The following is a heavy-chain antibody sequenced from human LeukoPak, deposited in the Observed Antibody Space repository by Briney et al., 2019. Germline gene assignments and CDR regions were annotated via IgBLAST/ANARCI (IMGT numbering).Heavy chain of an antibody. CDR1: GGSISSYY. Sequence: SETLSLTCTVSGGSISSYYWSWIWQPPGKGLEWIGYIYYSGSTNYNPSLKSRVTISVDTSKNQFSLKLSSVTAADTAVYYCASAAAAAPAEYFQHWGQGTLVTVSS. CDR3: ASAAAAAPAEYFQH. J-gene: IGHJ1*01. CDR2: IYYSGST. V-gene: IGHV4-59*01. D-gene: IGHD6-13*01.